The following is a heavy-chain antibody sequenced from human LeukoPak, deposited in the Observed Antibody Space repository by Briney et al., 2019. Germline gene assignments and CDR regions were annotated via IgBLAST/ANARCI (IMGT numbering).Heavy chain of an antibody. Sequence: SETLSLTCTVSGYSISSGYYWGWIRQPPGKGLEWIGSIYHSGSTYYNPSLKSRVTMSVDTSKNQFSLKLSSVTAADTAVYYCAREDWDSSGPGGWFDPWGQGTLVTVSS. J-gene: IGHJ5*02. CDR2: IYHSGST. V-gene: IGHV4-38-2*02. D-gene: IGHD3-22*01. CDR1: GYSISSGYY. CDR3: AREDWDSSGPGGWFDP.